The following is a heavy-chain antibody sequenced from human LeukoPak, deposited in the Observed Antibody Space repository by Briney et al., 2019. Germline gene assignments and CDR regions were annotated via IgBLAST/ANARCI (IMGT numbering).Heavy chain of an antibody. V-gene: IGHV3-7*01. CDR2: IKEDGSET. J-gene: IGHJ4*02. CDR1: GFTFRRYW. D-gene: IGHD2-15*01. Sequence: PWGSLRLPCAASGFTFRRYWMAWVRQAPGKGLEWVANIKEDGSETYYVDSVKGRSTISRDNAKNSLYLQMNSLRVEDTAVYYCARDGARHCTDGSCTVYWGQGTLVPVSS. CDR3: ARDGARHCTDGSCTVY.